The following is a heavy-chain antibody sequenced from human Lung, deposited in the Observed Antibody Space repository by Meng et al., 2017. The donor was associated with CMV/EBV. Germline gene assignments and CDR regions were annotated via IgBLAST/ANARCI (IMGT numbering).Heavy chain of an antibody. CDR2: IHSSGST. V-gene: IGHV4-31*03. CDR1: CGSISSGGYY. CDR3: ARASYGSGSPLGESWFDP. J-gene: IGHJ5*02. Sequence: GSGPGLVRPSRTLSLPVPVSCGSISSGGYYWSWIRQHPGKGLEWIGYIHSSGSTYYNPSLRSRLTISVDTSKNQFSLKLSSVTAADTAVYYCARASYGSGSPLGESWFDPWGQGTLVTVSS. D-gene: IGHD3-10*01.